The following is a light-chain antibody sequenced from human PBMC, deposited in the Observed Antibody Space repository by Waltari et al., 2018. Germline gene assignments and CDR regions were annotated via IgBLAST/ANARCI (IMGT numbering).Light chain of an antibody. CDR3: QQYYSTNT. Sequence: DIQMTQSPSSLSASVGDRVTITCRASQGISNSLAWYQQKPGKAPKLLLYAASRLESGVPSRFSGSGSGTDYTLTISSLQPEDFATYYCQQYYSTNTFGQGTKLEIK. V-gene: IGKV1-NL1*01. CDR1: QGISNS. J-gene: IGKJ2*01. CDR2: AAS.